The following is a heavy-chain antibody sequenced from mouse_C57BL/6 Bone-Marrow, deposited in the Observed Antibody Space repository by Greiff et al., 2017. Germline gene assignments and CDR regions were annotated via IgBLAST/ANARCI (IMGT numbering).Heavy chain of an antibody. V-gene: IGHV5-4*01. J-gene: IGHJ4*01. CDR1: GFTFSSYA. CDR2: ISDGGSYT. Sequence: EVKLVESGGGLVKPGGSLKLSCAASGFTFSSYAMSWVRQTPEKRLEWVATISDGGSYTYYPDNVKGRFTISRDNAKNNLYLQMSHLKSEDTAMYYCARDRDYYGSSYLYYAMDYWGQGTSVTVSS. D-gene: IGHD1-1*01. CDR3: ARDRDYYGSSYLYYAMDY.